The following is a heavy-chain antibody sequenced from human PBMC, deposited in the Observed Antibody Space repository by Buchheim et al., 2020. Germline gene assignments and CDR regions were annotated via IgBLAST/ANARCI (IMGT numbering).Heavy chain of an antibody. CDR2: ISSSSYI. D-gene: IGHD2-2*01. CDR1: GFTFSSYS. V-gene: IGHV3-21*01. Sequence: EVQLVESGGGLVKPGGSLRLSCAASGFTFSSYSMNWVRQAPGKGLEWVSSISSSSYIYYADSVKGRFTISRDNAKNSLYLQMNSLRAEDTAVYYCARGPRLVPAARGNNWFDPWGQGTL. J-gene: IGHJ5*02. CDR3: ARGPRLVPAARGNNWFDP.